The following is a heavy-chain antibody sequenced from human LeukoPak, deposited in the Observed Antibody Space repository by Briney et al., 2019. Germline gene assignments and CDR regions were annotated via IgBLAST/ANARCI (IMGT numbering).Heavy chain of an antibody. CDR3: ALGFWSGYLVF. D-gene: IGHD3-3*01. CDR1: GFTFSSYA. Sequence: GSLRLSCAASGFTFSSYAMSWVRQAPGKGLEWIGEINHSGSTNYNPSLKSRVTISVDTSKNQFSLKLSSVTAADTAVYYCALGFWSGYLVFWGQGTLVTVSS. CDR2: INHSGST. J-gene: IGHJ4*02. V-gene: IGHV4-34*08.